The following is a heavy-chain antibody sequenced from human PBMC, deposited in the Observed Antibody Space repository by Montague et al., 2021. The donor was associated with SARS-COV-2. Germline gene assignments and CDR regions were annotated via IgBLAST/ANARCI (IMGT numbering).Heavy chain of an antibody. Sequence: SETLSLTCAVYSGSLTSNYWTWVRQAPGKGLEWIGECNQSGRTTXYNPSLLGRVTISVDMSRNQVFLTLNSVTVADTAVYYCARVPLYFDGFDFWGQGDLVTV. CDR1: SGSLTSNY. V-gene: IGHV4-34*01. CDR3: ARVPLYFDGFDF. CDR2: CNQSGRTT. D-gene: IGHD2-2*02. J-gene: IGHJ4*02.